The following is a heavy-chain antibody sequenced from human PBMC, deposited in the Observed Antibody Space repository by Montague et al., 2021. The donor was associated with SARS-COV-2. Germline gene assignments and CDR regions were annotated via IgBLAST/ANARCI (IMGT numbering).Heavy chain of an antibody. CDR2: TYYRSWWRS. D-gene: IGHD3-3*02. J-gene: IGHJ3*01. CDR3: ASAFYGDHWAFDV. V-gene: IGHV6-1*01. Sequence: CAISGDSVSSTSASWNWIRQSPSRGLEWLGRTYYRSWWRSQYPGSLESRITISGDTSKNQFSLQLNSVTPEDTAVYYCASAFYGDHWAFDVWGQGTMFTVSS. CDR1: GDSVSSTSAS.